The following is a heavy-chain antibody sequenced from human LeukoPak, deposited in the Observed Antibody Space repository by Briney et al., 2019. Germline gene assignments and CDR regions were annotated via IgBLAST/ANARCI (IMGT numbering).Heavy chain of an antibody. V-gene: IGHV3-30-3*01. D-gene: IGHD3-10*01. CDR1: GFTFSSYA. Sequence: GRSLRLSCAASGFTFSSYAMHWVRQAPGKGLEWVAVISYDGSNKYYADSVKGRFTISRDNSKNTLYLQMNSLRAEDTAVYYCARDPYYGSGKYYHGMDLWGQGTTVTVSS. CDR3: ARDPYYGSGKYYHGMDL. CDR2: ISYDGSNK. J-gene: IGHJ6*02.